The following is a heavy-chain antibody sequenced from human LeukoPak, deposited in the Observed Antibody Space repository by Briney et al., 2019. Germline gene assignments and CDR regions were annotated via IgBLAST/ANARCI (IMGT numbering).Heavy chain of an antibody. CDR3: ATYDNWVAGDV. CDR2: INKEGNEE. Sequence: GGSLRLSCAASGFTFKDYWTSWVRQAPGKGPGWVANINKEGNEEHFVDSVKGRFTVSRDNAKNSLFLQMNSLRVEDTAVYYCATYDNWVAGDVWGQGTTVSVSS. J-gene: IGHJ6*02. CDR1: GFTFKDYW. V-gene: IGHV3-7*03. D-gene: IGHD1-1*01.